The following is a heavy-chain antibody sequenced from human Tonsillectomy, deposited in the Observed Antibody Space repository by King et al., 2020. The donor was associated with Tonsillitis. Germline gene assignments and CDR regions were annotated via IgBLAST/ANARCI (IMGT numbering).Heavy chain of an antibody. CDR3: ARGHSITIFGVVISTGWFDP. CDR2: INHSGST. Sequence: VQLQQWGAGLLKPSETLSLTCAVYGGAFSGYYWSWIRQPPGKGLEWIGEINHSGSTNYNPSLKSRVTISVDTSKNQFSLKLSSGTAADTAVYYCARGHSITIFGVVISTGWFDPWGQGTLVTVSS. V-gene: IGHV4-34*01. CDR1: GGAFSGYY. D-gene: IGHD3-3*01. J-gene: IGHJ5*02.